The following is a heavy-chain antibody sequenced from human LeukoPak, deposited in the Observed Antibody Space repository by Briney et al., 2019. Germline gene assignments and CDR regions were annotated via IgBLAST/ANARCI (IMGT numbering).Heavy chain of an antibody. D-gene: IGHD3-22*01. Sequence: PGRSLRLSCAASGFTFSSYAMHWVRQAPGKGLEWVAVISYDGSNKYYADSVKSRFTISRDNSKNTLYLQMNSLRAEDTAVYYCARDRDTMIVVVTPDYWGQGTLVTVSS. V-gene: IGHV3-30*04. CDR3: ARDRDTMIVVVTPDY. CDR2: ISYDGSNK. CDR1: GFTFSSYA. J-gene: IGHJ4*02.